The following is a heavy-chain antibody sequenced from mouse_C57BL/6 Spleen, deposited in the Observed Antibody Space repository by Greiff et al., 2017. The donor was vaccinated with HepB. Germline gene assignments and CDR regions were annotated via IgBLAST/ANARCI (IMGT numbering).Heavy chain of an antibody. D-gene: IGHD2-1*01. CDR1: GFTFSSYA. CDR3: ARDGSVAIYYGNYKGYYFDY. CDR2: ISDGGSYT. Sequence: EVMLVESGGGLVKPGGSLKLSCAASGFTFSSYAMSWVRQTPEKRLEWVATISDGGSYTYYPDNVKGRFTLSRDNAKNNLYLQMSHLTSEDTAMYYCARDGSVAIYYGNYKGYYFDYWGQGTTLTVSS. J-gene: IGHJ2*01. V-gene: IGHV5-4*01.